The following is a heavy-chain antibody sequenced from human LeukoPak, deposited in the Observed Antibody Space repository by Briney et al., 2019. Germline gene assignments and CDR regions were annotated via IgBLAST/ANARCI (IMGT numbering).Heavy chain of an antibody. CDR2: IKQEGSEK. D-gene: IGHD1-26*01. CDR3: AREAASGSYMNY. V-gene: IGHV3-7*01. Sequence: PGGSLRLSCAASGFTFSSYWMSWVRQAPGKGLEWVANIKQEGSEKYYVDSVKGRFTISRDNARNSLYLQMNSLRAGDTAVYYCAREAASGSYMNYWGQGTLVTVSS. CDR1: GFTFSSYW. J-gene: IGHJ4*02.